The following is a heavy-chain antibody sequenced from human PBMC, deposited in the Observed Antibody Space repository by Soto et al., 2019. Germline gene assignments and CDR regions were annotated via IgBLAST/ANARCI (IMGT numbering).Heavy chain of an antibody. CDR2: ISWNSGSI. Sequence: EVQLVESGGGLVQPGRSLRLSCAASGFTFDDYAMHWVRQATGRGLEWVSGISWNSGSIGYVDSVKGRFTISRDNAKNSLYLQMNSLRAEDTALYYCAKDTVVVPAASFDYWGQGSLVTVSS. D-gene: IGHD2-2*01. V-gene: IGHV3-9*01. CDR3: AKDTVVVPAASFDY. J-gene: IGHJ4*02. CDR1: GFTFDDYA.